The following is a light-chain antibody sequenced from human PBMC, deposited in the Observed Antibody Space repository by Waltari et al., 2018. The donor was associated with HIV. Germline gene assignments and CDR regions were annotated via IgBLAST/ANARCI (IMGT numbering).Light chain of an antibody. Sequence: QSVVTQSPSASGTPGQSVTISCSGSSSNIGSNNVFWYQHLPGTAPKLLIYRDNQRATGGPDRIAGSRTGTSASLAISGRRSDDEAVYYCVVWDDSLSGVVFGGGTSLTVL. J-gene: IGLJ2*01. CDR1: SSNIGSNN. CDR2: RDN. V-gene: IGLV1-47*01. CDR3: VVWDDSLSGVV.